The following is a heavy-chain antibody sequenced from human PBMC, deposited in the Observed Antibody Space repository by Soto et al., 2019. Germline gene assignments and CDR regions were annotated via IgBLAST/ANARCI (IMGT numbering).Heavy chain of an antibody. D-gene: IGHD2-15*01. Sequence: GSLRLSCVASGFTFSSFAMSWVRQAPGKGLEWVSVISGSGGSTYYVDSVRGRFTISRDESKNTLYLQMNTLRAEDTAIYYCAKGSGDSCYSGIDYWGQGALVTVSS. CDR1: GFTFSSFA. J-gene: IGHJ4*02. CDR3: AKGSGDSCYSGIDY. V-gene: IGHV3-23*01. CDR2: ISGSGGST.